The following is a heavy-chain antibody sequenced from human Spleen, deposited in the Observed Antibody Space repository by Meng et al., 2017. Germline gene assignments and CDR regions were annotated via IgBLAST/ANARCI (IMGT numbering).Heavy chain of an antibody. CDR1: AGSISSSNSY. Sequence: GSLRLSCTVSAGSISSSNSYWGWLRQAPGKGLEWIGSISYSGSTYYNPSLKIRVTISVDTSKNQFTLKLSSVTAADTAVYYCARGSRDIAVAGTYWYFDLWGRGTLVTVSS. V-gene: IGHV4-39*06. J-gene: IGHJ2*01. CDR3: ARGSRDIAVAGTYWYFDL. CDR2: ISYSGST. D-gene: IGHD6-19*01.